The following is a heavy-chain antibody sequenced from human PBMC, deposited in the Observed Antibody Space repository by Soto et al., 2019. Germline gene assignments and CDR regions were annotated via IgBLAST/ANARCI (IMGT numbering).Heavy chain of an antibody. J-gene: IGHJ6*02. CDR2: ISAYNGNT. D-gene: IGHD6-19*01. CDR1: GYTFTSYG. V-gene: IGHV1-18*01. CDR3: ARDDGIAVAGNYYYYGMDV. Sequence: QVQLVQSGAEVKKPGASVKVSCKASGYTFTSYGISWVRQAPGQGLEWMGGISAYNGNTNYAQKLQGRVTMTTDTSTSTAYMELRSLRSYDTAVYYCARDDGIAVAGNYYYYGMDVWGQGTTVTVSS.